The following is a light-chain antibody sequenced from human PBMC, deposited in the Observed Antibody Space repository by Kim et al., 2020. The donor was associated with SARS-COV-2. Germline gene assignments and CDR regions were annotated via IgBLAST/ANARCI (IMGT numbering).Light chain of an antibody. CDR2: ADD. J-gene: IGLJ2*01. CDR1: RGNIDDNY. V-gene: IGLV6-57*03. CDR3: QSYNRDNVL. Sequence: GKAVTSACTRSRGNIDDNYVQWYQPRPGGVPPTGIYADDQRPSGVSDRFSGSIDNSSNSASLTISGLRTEDEADYYCQSYNRDNVLFGGGTQLTVL.